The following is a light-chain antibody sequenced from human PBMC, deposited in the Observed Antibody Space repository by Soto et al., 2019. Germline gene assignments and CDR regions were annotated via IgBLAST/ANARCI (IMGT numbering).Light chain of an antibody. Sequence: QSALTQPASVSGSPGQSITISCTGTSSDVGGYTYVSWYQQHPGKAPKLMIYEVSNRPSGVSNRFSGSKSRNTASLTLPVLHADDDADYYCSSYTSRSTHVVFGGGTKRTVL. V-gene: IGLV2-14*01. CDR2: EVS. CDR3: SSYTSRSTHVV. J-gene: IGLJ2*01. CDR1: SSDVGGYTY.